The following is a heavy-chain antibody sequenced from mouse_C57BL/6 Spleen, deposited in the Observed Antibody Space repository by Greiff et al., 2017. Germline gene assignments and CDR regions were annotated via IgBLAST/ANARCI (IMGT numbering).Heavy chain of an antibody. Sequence: VQLQQPGAELVRPGTSVKLSCKASGYTFTSYWMHWVKQRPGQGLEWIGVIDPSDSYTNYNQKFKGKATLTVDTSSSTAYMQLSSLTSEDSAVYYCANSNYYGSSSWFAYWGQGTLVTVSA. CDR2: IDPSDSYT. CDR1: GYTFTSYW. D-gene: IGHD1-1*01. J-gene: IGHJ3*01. V-gene: IGHV1-59*01. CDR3: ANSNYYGSSSWFAY.